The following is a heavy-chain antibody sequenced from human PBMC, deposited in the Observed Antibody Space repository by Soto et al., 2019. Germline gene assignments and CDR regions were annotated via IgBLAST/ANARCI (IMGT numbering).Heavy chain of an antibody. V-gene: IGHV5-51*01. J-gene: IGHJ6*02. CDR3: ERKATSTTLSMVV. Sequence: PGESLKISCKGSGYSFTNYWIGWVCQMPGKGLEWMGIIYPGDSDTRYSPSFQGQITISADKSISTAYLHWNSLKASDTAIYYCERKATSTTLSMVVWGQGTTVTVSS. CDR1: GYSFTNYW. CDR2: IYPGDSDT. D-gene: IGHD2-2*01.